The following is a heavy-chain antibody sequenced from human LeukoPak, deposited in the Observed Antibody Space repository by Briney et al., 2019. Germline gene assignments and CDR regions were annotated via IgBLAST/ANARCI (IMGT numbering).Heavy chain of an antibody. J-gene: IGHJ4*02. CDR3: AKGTDRRYFDY. V-gene: IGHV4-61*01. D-gene: IGHD3/OR15-3a*01. CDR2: IYYSEST. Sequence: SETLSLTCSVSGASVSSGSYYWSWIRQPPGKGLEWIGYIYYSESTNYNPSLKSRVTISLDTSKNQFSLRLSSVTAADTAVYYCAKGTDRRYFDYWGQGTLVTVSS. CDR1: GASVSSGSYY.